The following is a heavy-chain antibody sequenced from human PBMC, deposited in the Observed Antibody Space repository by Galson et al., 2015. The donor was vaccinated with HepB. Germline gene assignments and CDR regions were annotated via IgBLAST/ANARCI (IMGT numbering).Heavy chain of an antibody. CDR3: AKDQQGQWLADWFDP. Sequence: SLRLSCAASGFTFSSYTMSWVRQAPGKGLEWVSAISGSGGSTYYADSVKGRFTISRDNSKNTLYLQKNSLRAEDTAVYYCAKDQQGQWLADWFDPWGQGTLVTVSS. V-gene: IGHV3-23*01. J-gene: IGHJ5*02. CDR2: ISGSGGST. CDR1: GFTFSSYT. D-gene: IGHD6-19*01.